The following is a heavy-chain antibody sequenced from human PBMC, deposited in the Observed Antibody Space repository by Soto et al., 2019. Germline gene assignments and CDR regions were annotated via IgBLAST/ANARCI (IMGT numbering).Heavy chain of an antibody. Sequence: LSLTCAVYGGSFSGYYWSWIRQPPGKGLEWIGEINHSGSTNYNPSLKSRVTISVDTSKNQFSLKLSSVTAADTAVYYCARGPYDYVWGSYRYSAYYFDYWGQGTLVTVSS. CDR1: GGSFSGYY. CDR3: ARGPYDYVWGSYRYSAYYFDY. CDR2: INHSGST. J-gene: IGHJ4*02. D-gene: IGHD3-16*02. V-gene: IGHV4-34*01.